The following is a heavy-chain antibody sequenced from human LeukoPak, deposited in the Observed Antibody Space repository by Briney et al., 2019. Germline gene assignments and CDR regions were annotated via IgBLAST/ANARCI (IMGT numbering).Heavy chain of an antibody. CDR2: ISSSSSYI. CDR1: GFTFSSYS. J-gene: IGHJ4*02. Sequence: GGSLRLSCAASGFTFSSYSMNWVRQAPGRGLEWVSSISSSSSYIYYADSVKGRFTTSRDNAKNSLYLQMNSLRAEDTAVYYCARDFRLRGSSGNDYWGQGTLVTVSS. V-gene: IGHV3-21*01. CDR3: ARDFRLRGSSGNDY. D-gene: IGHD3-22*01.